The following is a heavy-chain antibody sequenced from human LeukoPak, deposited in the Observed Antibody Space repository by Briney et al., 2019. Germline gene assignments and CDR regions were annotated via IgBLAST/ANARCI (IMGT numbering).Heavy chain of an antibody. J-gene: IGHJ6*03. V-gene: IGHV3-7*01. CDR2: IKEDGGEK. CDR1: GFTLSSYW. CDR3: ARARFETTVTALIRKKNYYYYYMDV. Sequence: PGGSLRLSCAASGFTLSSYWMSWVRQAPGKGLEWVANIKEDGGEKYYVDSVKGRFTISRDNARNSLYLQMNSLRVEDTAVYYCARARFETTVTALIRKKNYYYYYMDVWGIGTTVTVSS. D-gene: IGHD4-17*01.